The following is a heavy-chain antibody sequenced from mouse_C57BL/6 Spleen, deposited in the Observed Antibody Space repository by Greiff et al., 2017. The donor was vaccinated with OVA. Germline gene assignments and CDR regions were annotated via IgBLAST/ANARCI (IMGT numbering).Heavy chain of an antibody. CDR3: ARSGYDYDYAMDY. J-gene: IGHJ4*01. Sequence: VQLQQSGPELVKPGASVKISCKASGYAFSSSWMNWVKPRPGKGLEWIGRIYPGDGDTNYNGKFKGKATLTADKSSSTAYMQLSSLTSEDSAVYFCARSGYDYDYAMDYWGQGTSVTVSS. V-gene: IGHV1-82*01. D-gene: IGHD2-4*01. CDR2: IYPGDGDT. CDR1: GYAFSSSW.